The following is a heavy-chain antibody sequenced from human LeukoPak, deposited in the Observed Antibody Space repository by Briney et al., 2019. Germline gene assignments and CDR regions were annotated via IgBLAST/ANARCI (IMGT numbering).Heavy chain of an antibody. V-gene: IGHV3-23*01. CDR3: ANWIQLWTH. Sequence: HGWSLRLSCAASGFTFSSYAMSWVSQAPGKGLEWVSAISGSGGSTYYADSVKGRFTISRDNSKNTLYLQMNSLRAEDTAVYYCANWIQLWTHWGQGTLVTVSS. D-gene: IGHD5-18*01. J-gene: IGHJ4*02. CDR1: GFTFSSYA. CDR2: ISGSGGST.